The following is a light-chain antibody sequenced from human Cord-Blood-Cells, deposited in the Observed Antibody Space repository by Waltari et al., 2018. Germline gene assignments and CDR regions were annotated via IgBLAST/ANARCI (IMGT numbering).Light chain of an antibody. CDR1: SSDVGGYXY. V-gene: IGLV2-8*01. CDR2: EVS. Sequence: QSALTQPPSASGSPGQSVTISCTGTSSDVGGYXYVSWYQQHPDKAPKLMIYEVSKRPAXXPDXXXGSKSGRAXXLTVXGLQAEDEADYYCSSYAGSNNLVFGGGTKLTVL. CDR3: SSYAGSNNLV. J-gene: IGLJ2*01.